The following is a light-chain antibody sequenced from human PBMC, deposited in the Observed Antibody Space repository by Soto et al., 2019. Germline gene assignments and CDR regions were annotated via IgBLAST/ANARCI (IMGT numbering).Light chain of an antibody. J-gene: IGKJ1*01. CDR1: QGISNY. CDR2: AAS. Sequence: DIKMTQSPSSLSTSVGDRVTITCRASQGISNYLDWYQQKPGKVPKLLIYAASTLQSGVPSRFSGSGSGTDFTLTISSLQPEDVATYYCQKYNSATWTFGQGTKVEIK. V-gene: IGKV1-27*01. CDR3: QKYNSATWT.